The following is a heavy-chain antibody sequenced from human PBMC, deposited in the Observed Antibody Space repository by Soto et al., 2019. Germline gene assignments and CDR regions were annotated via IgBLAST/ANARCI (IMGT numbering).Heavy chain of an antibody. D-gene: IGHD5-18*01. CDR3: ARDPDPTGYSYGYFDY. J-gene: IGHJ4*02. CDR2: IYSGGST. CDR1: GFTVSSNY. V-gene: IGHV3-66*01. Sequence: HPGGSLRLSCAASGFTVSSNYMSWVRQAPGKGLEWVSVIYSGGSTYYADSVKGRFTISRDNSKNTLYLQMNSLRAEDTAVYYCARDPDPTGYSYGYFDYWGQGTLVTVSS.